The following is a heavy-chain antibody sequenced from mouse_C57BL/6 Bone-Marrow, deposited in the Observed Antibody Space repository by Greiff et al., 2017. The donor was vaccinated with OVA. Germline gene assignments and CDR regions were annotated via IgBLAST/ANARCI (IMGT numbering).Heavy chain of an antibody. D-gene: IGHD1-1*01. CDR2: IYPGSGST. CDR1: GYTFTSYW. Sequence: VQLQQSGAELVKPGASVKMSCKASGYTFTSYWITWVKQRPGQGLEWIGDIYPGSGSTNYNEKFKSKATLTVDTSSSTAYMQLSSLTSEDSAVYYCASGITTVVAPYYFDYWGQGTTLTVSS. CDR3: ASGITTVVAPYYFDY. V-gene: IGHV1-55*01. J-gene: IGHJ2*01.